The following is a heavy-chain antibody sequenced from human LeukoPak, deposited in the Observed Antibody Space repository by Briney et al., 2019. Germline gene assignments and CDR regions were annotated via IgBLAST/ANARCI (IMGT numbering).Heavy chain of an antibody. J-gene: IGHJ6*03. CDR2: IRYDGSNK. CDR3: ANIGRYCSSTSCYSHYYYMDV. Sequence: GGSLRLSCAASGFTFSSYWMSWVRQAPGKGLEWVAFIRYDGSNKYYADSVKGRFTIPRDNSKNTLYLQMNSLRAEDTAVYYCANIGRYCSSTSCYSHYYYMDVWGKGTTVTVSS. V-gene: IGHV3-30*02. D-gene: IGHD2-2*02. CDR1: GFTFSSYW.